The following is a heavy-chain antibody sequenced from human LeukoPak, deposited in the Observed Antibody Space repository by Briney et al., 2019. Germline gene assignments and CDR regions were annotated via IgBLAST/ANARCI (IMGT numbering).Heavy chain of an antibody. J-gene: IGHJ2*01. CDR1: GGSISSYY. D-gene: IGHD3-22*01. CDR2: IYYSGST. Sequence: SSETLSLTCTVSGGSISSYYWSWIRQPPGKGLEWIGYIYYSGSTNYNPSLKSRVTISVDTSKNQFSLKLSSVTAADTAVYYCARDRDYYDSSGYLNWYFDLWGRGTLVTVSS. V-gene: IGHV4-59*01. CDR3: ARDRDYYDSSGYLNWYFDL.